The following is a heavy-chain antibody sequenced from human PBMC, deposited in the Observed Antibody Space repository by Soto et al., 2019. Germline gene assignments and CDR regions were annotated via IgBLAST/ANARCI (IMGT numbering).Heavy chain of an antibody. CDR3: ALAANWTYQLNRY. J-gene: IGHJ4*02. CDR2: IIPMSDSP. D-gene: IGHD1-1*01. V-gene: IGHV1-69*06. CDR1: GGAFHSSA. Sequence: QVQLVQSGAEVKKPGSSVKVSCKVSGGAFHSSALNWVRQAPGQGLEWIGGIIPMSDSPNYAQEFQGRVTIIADISTTTAYMEVRSLRSDDTAVYYCALAANWTYQLNRYWGQGTLVTVSS.